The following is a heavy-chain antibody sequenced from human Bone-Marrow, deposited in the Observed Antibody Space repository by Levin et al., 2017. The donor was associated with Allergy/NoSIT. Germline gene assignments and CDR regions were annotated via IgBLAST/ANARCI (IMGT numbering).Heavy chain of an antibody. CDR1: AESLSDLY. CDR3: AGGGAVPKY. D-gene: IGHD4-17*01. CDR2: ILHTGTT. V-gene: IGHV4-34*01. J-gene: IGHJ4*02. Sequence: PSETLSLTCAVYAESLSDLYWNWFRQTPGKGPEWIGEILHTGTTNYNPSLRSRLTISIDTSENQFSLNLTSVTAADTAVYYCAGGGAVPKYWGQGTLVTVSS.